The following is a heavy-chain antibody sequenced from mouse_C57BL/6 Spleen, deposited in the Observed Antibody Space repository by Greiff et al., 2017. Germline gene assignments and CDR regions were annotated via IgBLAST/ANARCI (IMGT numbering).Heavy chain of an antibody. V-gene: IGHV1-82*01. D-gene: IGHD4-1*01. CDR1: GYAFSSSW. Sequence: QVQLKESGPELVKPGASVKISCKASGYAFSSSWMNWVKQRPGKGLEWIGRIYPGDGDTNYNGKFKGKATLTADKSSSTAYMQLSSLTSEDSAVYFCARELGRYAMDYWGQGTSVTVSS. CDR2: IYPGDGDT. J-gene: IGHJ4*01. CDR3: ARELGRYAMDY.